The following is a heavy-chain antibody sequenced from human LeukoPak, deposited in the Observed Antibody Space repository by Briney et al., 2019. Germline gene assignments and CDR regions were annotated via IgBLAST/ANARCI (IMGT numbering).Heavy chain of an antibody. CDR3: ASYYYYYYYMDV. CDR1: GGSISSYNYY. V-gene: IGHV4-39*01. Sequence: PSETLSLTCTVSGGSISSYNYYWGWIRQPPGKGLEWIGSIYYTASTYYNPSLKSRVTISVDTSKNQFSLKLSSVTAADTAVYYCASYYYYYYYMDVWGKGTTVTVSS. CDR2: IYYTAST. J-gene: IGHJ6*03.